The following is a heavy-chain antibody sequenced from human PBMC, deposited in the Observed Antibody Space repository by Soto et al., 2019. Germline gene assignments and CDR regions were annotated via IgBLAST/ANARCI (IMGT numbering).Heavy chain of an antibody. CDR1: GFTFGDYA. Sequence: KTGGSLRLSCTASGFTFGDYAMSWFRQASGKGLEWVGFIRSKAYGGTTEYAASVKGRFTISRDDSKSIAYLQMNSLRAEDTAVYYCAGRTVTTLGQDMNYWGQGTLVTVSS. V-gene: IGHV3-49*05. J-gene: IGHJ4*02. CDR2: IRSKAYGGTT. D-gene: IGHD4-17*01. CDR3: AGRTVTTLGQDMNY.